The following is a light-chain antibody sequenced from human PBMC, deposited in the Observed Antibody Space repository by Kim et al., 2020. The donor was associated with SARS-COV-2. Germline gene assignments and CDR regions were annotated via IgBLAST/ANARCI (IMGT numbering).Light chain of an antibody. Sequence: SYELTQPPSVSVSPGQTASITCPGDELGNKYASWYQQKSGQSPVLVIYQDSKRPSGIPERFSGSNSGNTATLTISGTQAMDEADYYCQAWDSGTGVFGTG. CDR3: QAWDSGTGV. V-gene: IGLV3-1*01. CDR2: QDS. CDR1: ELGNKY. J-gene: IGLJ1*01.